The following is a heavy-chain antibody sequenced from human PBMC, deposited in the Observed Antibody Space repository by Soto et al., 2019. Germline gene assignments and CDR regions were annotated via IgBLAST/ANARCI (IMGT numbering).Heavy chain of an antibody. V-gene: IGHV3-74*01. Sequence: GGSLRLSCAASGFTFSSYWMHWVRQAPGKGLVWVSRINSDGSSTSYADSVKGRFTISRDNAKNTLYLKMNSLRAEDTAVYYCARDSDYYDSSGYYYDAFDIWGQGTMVTVSS. CDR2: INSDGSST. D-gene: IGHD3-22*01. J-gene: IGHJ3*02. CDR3: ARDSDYYDSSGYYYDAFDI. CDR1: GFTFSSYW.